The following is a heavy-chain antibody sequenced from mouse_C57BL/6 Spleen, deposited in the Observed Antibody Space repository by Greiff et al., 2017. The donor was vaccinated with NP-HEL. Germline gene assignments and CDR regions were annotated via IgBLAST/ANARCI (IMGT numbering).Heavy chain of an antibody. J-gene: IGHJ2*01. V-gene: IGHV5-16*01. CDR1: GFTFSDYY. CDR2: INYDGSST. CDR3: ARALYGEGSFDY. D-gene: IGHD2-13*01. Sequence: EVQVVESEGGLVQPGSSMKLSCTASGFTFSDYYMAWVRQVPEKGLEWVANINYDGSSTYYLDSLKSRFIISRDNAKNILYLQMSSLKSEDTATYYCARALYGEGSFDYWGQGTTLTVSS.